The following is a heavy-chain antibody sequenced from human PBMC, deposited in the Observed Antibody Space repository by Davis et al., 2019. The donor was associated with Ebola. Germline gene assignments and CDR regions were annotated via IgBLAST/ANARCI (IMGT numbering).Heavy chain of an antibody. CDR2: INQDGTAT. CDR3: AKGGGTSSSDFRRT. D-gene: IGHD6-6*01. CDR1: GFSFGQSW. Sequence: GESLKISCTASGFSFGQSWMTWVRQAPGKGLEWLANINQDGTATNYVDSVKGRFTISRDNAENSLFLQMNSLRAEDTAVYYCAKGGGTSSSDFRRTWGQGTLVTVSS. V-gene: IGHV3-7*03. J-gene: IGHJ5*02.